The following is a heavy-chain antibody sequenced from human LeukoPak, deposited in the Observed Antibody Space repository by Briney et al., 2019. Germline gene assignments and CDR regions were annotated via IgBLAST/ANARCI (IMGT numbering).Heavy chain of an antibody. V-gene: IGHV4-38-2*02. CDR1: GYSISSGYY. CDR3: ARHHRGSGSYYQYYYYYYMDV. CDR2: IYYGGST. Sequence: SETLSLTCSVSGYSISSGYYWGWIRQPPGKGLEWIGSIYYGGSTYYNPSLKSRVTISVDTSKNQFSLKLSSVTAADTAVYYCARHHRGSGSYYQYYYYYYMDVWGKGTTVTISS. D-gene: IGHD3-10*01. J-gene: IGHJ6*03.